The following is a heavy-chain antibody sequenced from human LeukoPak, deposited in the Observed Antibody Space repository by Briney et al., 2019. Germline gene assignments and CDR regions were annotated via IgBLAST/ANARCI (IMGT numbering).Heavy chain of an antibody. CDR2: IYFSGTT. CDR3: ARETMAGHFDY. J-gene: IGHJ4*01. CDR1: GGSTNSGDYF. V-gene: IGHV4-30-4*01. Sequence: SQTLSLTCTVSGGSTNSGDYFWSWIRQPPGKGLEWIGHIYFSGTTYYNPSLRSRVTISVDTSKNQFSLNLRSVSAADTAVYFCARETMAGHFDYWGHGTLVTVSS. D-gene: IGHD6-19*01.